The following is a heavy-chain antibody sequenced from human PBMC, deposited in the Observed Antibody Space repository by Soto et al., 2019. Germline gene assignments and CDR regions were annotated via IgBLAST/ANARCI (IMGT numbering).Heavy chain of an antibody. CDR1: GFTFSSYG. CDR3: AKGSYSGRYSDFDY. CDR2: ISYDGSDK. Sequence: GGSLRLSCAASGFTFSSYGMFWVRQAPGRGLEWVAFISYDGSDKCSDSVKGRFTISRDNSKNTVYLQMNGLRAEDTAVYYCAKGSYSGRYSDFDYWGQGTLVTVS. J-gene: IGHJ4*02. V-gene: IGHV3-30*18. D-gene: IGHD1-26*01.